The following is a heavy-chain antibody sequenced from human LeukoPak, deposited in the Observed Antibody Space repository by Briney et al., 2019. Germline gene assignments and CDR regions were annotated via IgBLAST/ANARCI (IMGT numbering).Heavy chain of an antibody. CDR2: IIPIFGTS. D-gene: IGHD5-18*01. J-gene: IGHJ4*02. CDR3: AFEGYNYGYN. V-gene: IGHV1-69*13. Sequence: WASVKVSCKASGYTFTGYYMHWVRQAPGQGLEWMGGIIPIFGTSNYAHKFQGRVTITADESTSTVYMELSSLRSDDTAIYYCAFEGYNYGYNWGQGTLVTVSS. CDR1: GYTFTGYY.